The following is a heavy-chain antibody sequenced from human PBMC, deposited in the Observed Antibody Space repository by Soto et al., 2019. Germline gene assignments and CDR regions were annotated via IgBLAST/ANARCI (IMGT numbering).Heavy chain of an antibody. CDR3: ERPMRFYYDSSGQSAWFDP. Sequence: QVQLVQSGAEVKKPGSSVKVSCKASGGTFSSYAISWVRQAPGQGLEWMGGIIPIFGTANYAQKFQGRVTITADESTSTAYMELSSLRSEDTAVYYCERPMRFYYDSSGQSAWFDPWGQGTLVTVSS. V-gene: IGHV1-69*12. CDR1: GGTFSSYA. J-gene: IGHJ5*02. D-gene: IGHD3-22*01. CDR2: IIPIFGTA.